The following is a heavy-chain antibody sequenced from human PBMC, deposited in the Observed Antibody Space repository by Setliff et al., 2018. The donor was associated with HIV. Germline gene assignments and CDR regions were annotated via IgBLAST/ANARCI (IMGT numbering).Heavy chain of an antibody. Sequence: PGGSLRLSCAVSGFTLSTSWMNWVRQAPGKGLEWVANMNQDGSEKNYVDSVKGRFTISRDNAKNSLFLQMNSLRAEDTAVYYCTKGHYTTAGWGQGTLVTVSS. J-gene: IGHJ4*02. CDR1: GFTLSTSW. CDR2: MNQDGSEK. D-gene: IGHD2-2*02. CDR3: TKGHYTTAG. V-gene: IGHV3-7*01.